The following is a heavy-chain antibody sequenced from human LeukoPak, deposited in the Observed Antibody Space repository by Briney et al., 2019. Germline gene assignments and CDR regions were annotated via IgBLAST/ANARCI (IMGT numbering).Heavy chain of an antibody. D-gene: IGHD3-9*01. Sequence: PGGSLRLSCAASGFTFSSYWMNWVRHAPGKGLGWVANINGDGRDKYYVGSVRGRFTISRDNADNALYLQMNSLRGDDTALYYCARGVDSAIDWWGQGTLVTVSS. V-gene: IGHV3-7*01. CDR1: GFTFSSYW. CDR2: INGDGRDK. J-gene: IGHJ4*02. CDR3: ARGVDSAIDW.